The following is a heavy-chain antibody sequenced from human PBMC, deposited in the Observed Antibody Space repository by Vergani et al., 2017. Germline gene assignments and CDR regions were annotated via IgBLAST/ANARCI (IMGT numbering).Heavy chain of an antibody. CDR1: GFTFDDYA. CDR3: AKDIKRKVPAATPNWFDP. Sequence: EVQLVESGGGLVQPGRSLRLSCAASGFTFDDYAMHWVRQAPGKGLEWVSGISWNSGSIGYADSVKGRFTISRANAKNSLYLQMNSLRAEDTALYYCAKDIKRKVPAATPNWFDPWGQGTLVTVSS. D-gene: IGHD2-2*01. CDR2: ISWNSGSI. V-gene: IGHV3-9*01. J-gene: IGHJ5*02.